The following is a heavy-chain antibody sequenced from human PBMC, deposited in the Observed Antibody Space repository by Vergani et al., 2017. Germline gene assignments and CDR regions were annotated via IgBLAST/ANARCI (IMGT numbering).Heavy chain of an antibody. Sequence: QVQLVQSGAEVKKPGSSVKVSCKASGGTFSSYAISWVRQAPGQGLEWMGGIIPIFGTANYAQKFQGRVTITADESTSTAYMELSSLRSEDTAVYYCAREQTNAYCGSDCYPNFDYWGQGTLVTVSS. CDR3: AREQTNAYCGSDCYPNFDY. D-gene: IGHD2-21*02. CDR2: IIPIFGTA. V-gene: IGHV1-69*01. CDR1: GGTFSSYA. J-gene: IGHJ4*02.